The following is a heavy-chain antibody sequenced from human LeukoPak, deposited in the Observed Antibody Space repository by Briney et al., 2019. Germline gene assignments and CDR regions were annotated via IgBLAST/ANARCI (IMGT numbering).Heavy chain of an antibody. J-gene: IGHJ4*02. D-gene: IGHD4-17*01. V-gene: IGHV4-59*01. CDR1: DVSNTNYD. CDR2: VHYSGTA. Sequence: SETLSLTCTVSDVSNTNYDWSWVRQPPGKGLEFIGHVHYSGTANYNPSLRSRVTISIDTSKKHFFLKLKSVNAADTAVYYCARGYGDFRVEGRYFHSWGQGTLVTVSS. CDR3: ARGYGDFRVEGRYFHS.